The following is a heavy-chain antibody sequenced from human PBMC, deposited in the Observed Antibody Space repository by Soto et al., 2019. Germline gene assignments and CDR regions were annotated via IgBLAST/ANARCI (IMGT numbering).Heavy chain of an antibody. CDR1: GGSFSGYY. CDR2: INHSGST. V-gene: IGHV4-34*01. D-gene: IGHD5-12*01. J-gene: IGHJ4*02. CDR3: ARGQMATITLGFDY. Sequence: SETLSLTCAVYGGSFSGYYWSWIRQPPGKGLEWTGEINHSGSTNYNPSLKSRVTISVDTSKNQFSLKLSSVTAADTAVYYCARGQMATITLGFDYWGQGTLVTVSS.